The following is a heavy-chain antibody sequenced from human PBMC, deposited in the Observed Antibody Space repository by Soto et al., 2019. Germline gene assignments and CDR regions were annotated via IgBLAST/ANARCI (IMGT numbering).Heavy chain of an antibody. D-gene: IGHD2-21*01. Sequence: QVQLVESGGGVVQPGRSLRLSCAASGFTFSSYGMHWVRQAPGKGLEWVAVISYDGSNKYYADSVKGRFTISRDNSKNTLDLEMKSLEAEDKGVYYRGKTGWLTSHIGRWYFELWGRGTLVTVSS. CDR1: GFTFSSYG. CDR3: GKTGWLTSHIGRWYFEL. J-gene: IGHJ2*01. CDR2: ISYDGSNK. V-gene: IGHV3-30*18.